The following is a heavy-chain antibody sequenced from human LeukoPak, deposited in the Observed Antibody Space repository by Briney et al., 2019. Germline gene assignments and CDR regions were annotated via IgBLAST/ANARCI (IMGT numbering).Heavy chain of an antibody. D-gene: IGHD3-10*01. J-gene: IGHJ4*02. CDR2: ISSDGTKK. CDR3: ATRRFGELTY. Sequence: GGSLRLSCAASGFTFSSYGMQWVRQAPGKGLEWVAIISSDGTKKYYADSVKGRFSISRDTSKNTLYLQMNSLRVEDTAVYYCATRRFGELTYWGQGTLVTVSS. V-gene: IGHV3-30*03. CDR1: GFTFSSYG.